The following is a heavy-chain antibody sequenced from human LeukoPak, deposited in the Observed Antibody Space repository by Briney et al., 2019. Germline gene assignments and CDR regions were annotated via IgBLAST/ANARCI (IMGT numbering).Heavy chain of an antibody. J-gene: IGHJ6*03. Sequence: ASVKVSCKASRYTFTSYVITSVRQAPGQGLEWMGWISAYNGNTNYAQTFQDRVTMTTDTSTNTAYMELRSLTSDDTAVYFCARVFGYYYFYMDVWGEGTTVIISS. V-gene: IGHV1-18*01. D-gene: IGHD3/OR15-3a*01. CDR1: RYTFTSYV. CDR3: ARVFGYYYFYMDV. CDR2: ISAYNGNT.